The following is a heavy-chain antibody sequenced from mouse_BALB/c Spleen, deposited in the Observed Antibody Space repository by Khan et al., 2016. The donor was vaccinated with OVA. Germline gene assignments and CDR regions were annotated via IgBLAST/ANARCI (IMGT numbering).Heavy chain of an antibody. D-gene: IGHD1-1*01. V-gene: IGHV1S41*01. J-gene: IGHJ4*01. CDR1: GYTFTSYW. CDR3: ARSDCSGSSLYAMDY. CDR2: IAPGSGST. Sequence: DLVKPGASVRLSCQASGYTFTSYWINWIKQSPGQGLEWIGRIAPGSGSTSYNEMFKGTATLTVDTSSSPAYIQLSSLSSEASADYSCARSDCSGSSLYAMDYWGQGTSVTVSS.